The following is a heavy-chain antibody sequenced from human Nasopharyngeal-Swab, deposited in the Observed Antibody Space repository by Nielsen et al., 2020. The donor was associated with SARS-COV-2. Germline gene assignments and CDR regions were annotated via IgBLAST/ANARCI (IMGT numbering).Heavy chain of an antibody. CDR1: GFTFSGSA. V-gene: IGHV3-73*01. CDR3: TGTMVQGV. CDR2: IRSKANSYAT. Sequence: GESLKISCAVSGFTFSGSAMHWVRQASGKGLEWVGRIRSKANSYATAYAASVKGRFTISRDDSKNTAYLQMNSLKTEDTAVYYCTGTMVQGVWGQGTLVTVSS. D-gene: IGHD3-10*01. J-gene: IGHJ4*02.